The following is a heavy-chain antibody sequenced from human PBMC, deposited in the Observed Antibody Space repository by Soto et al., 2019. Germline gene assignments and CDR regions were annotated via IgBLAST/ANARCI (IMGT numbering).Heavy chain of an antibody. CDR3: ARLSVRYCSGGSCSQLAY. Sequence: EVQLVESGGGLVQPGGSVRLSCAASGFTFSTYSMNWVRQAPGKGLEWVSFISSSGGTIYYADSVKGRFTISRDNAKNSLYLQMNSLSDEGTAVYYCARLSVRYCSGGSCSQLAYWGQGTLVTVCS. D-gene: IGHD2-15*01. CDR2: ISSSGGTI. V-gene: IGHV3-48*02. J-gene: IGHJ4*02. CDR1: GFTFSTYS.